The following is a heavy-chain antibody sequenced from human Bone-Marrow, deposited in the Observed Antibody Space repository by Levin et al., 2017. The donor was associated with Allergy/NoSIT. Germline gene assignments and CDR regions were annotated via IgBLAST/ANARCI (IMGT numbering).Heavy chain of an antibody. CDR2: IWYDGSNK. CDR1: GFTFSSYG. CDR3: ARGSLCSSTSCYMDDAFDI. J-gene: IGHJ3*02. Sequence: PGGSLRLSCAASGFTFSSYGMHWVRQAPGKGLEWVAVIWYDGSNKYYADSVKGRFTISRDNSKNTLYLQMNSLRAEDTAVYYCARGSLCSSTSCYMDDAFDIWGQGTMVTVSS. V-gene: IGHV3-33*01. D-gene: IGHD2-2*02.